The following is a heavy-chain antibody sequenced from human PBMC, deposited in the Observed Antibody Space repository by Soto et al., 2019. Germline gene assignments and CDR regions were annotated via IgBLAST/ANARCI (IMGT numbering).Heavy chain of an antibody. J-gene: IGHJ4*02. Sequence: PGESLKISCKGSGYSFAGYWITWVRQMPGKGLEWMGRIDPSDSYTNYSPSFQGHVTISADKSISTAYLQWSSLKASDTAMYYCARHPALYSSWYFGYWGQGTLVTVSS. V-gene: IGHV5-10-1*01. CDR1: GYSFAGYW. CDR2: IDPSDSYT. CDR3: ARHPALYSSWYFGY. D-gene: IGHD6-13*01.